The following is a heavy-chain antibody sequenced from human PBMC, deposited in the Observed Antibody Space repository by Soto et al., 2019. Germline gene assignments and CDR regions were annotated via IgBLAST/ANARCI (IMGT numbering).Heavy chain of an antibody. V-gene: IGHV1-3*01. Sequence: ASLTVSCKTSVYTFTVDVVDGVRPAPGQGLEWMGWINSGNGNTKYSEKFQGRVTITRDTSASTAYMELNSLTSEDTAVYYCARDKRYYDFWSGYYGPEMYGMDGLGQRTTVTCSS. CDR2: INSGNGNT. D-gene: IGHD3-3*01. J-gene: IGHJ6*02. CDR3: ARDKRYYDFWSGYYGPEMYGMDG. CDR1: VYTFTVDV.